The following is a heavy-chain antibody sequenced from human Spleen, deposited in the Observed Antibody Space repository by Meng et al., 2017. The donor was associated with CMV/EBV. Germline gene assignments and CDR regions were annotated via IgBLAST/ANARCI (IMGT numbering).Heavy chain of an antibody. V-gene: IGHV3-30*02. J-gene: IGHJ6*02. CDR3: AKDQDSSGWYGPFYDMDV. Sequence: GGSLRLSCAASGFTFSSYGMHWVRQAPGKGLEWVAFIRYDGSNKYYADSVKGRFTISRDNSKNTLYLQMNSLRAEDTAVYYCAKDQDSSGWYGPFYDMDVWGQGTTVTVS. D-gene: IGHD6-19*01. CDR1: GFTFSSYG. CDR2: IRYDGSNK.